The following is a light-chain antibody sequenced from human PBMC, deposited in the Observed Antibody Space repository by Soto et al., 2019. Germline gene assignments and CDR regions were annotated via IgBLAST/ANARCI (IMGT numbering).Light chain of an antibody. CDR3: QQYGSSGT. Sequence: EIVLTQSPGTLSLSPGERATLSCRASQSVSNNCLAXYXQXPXXAXXXLIYGASNRATGIPDRFSGSGSGTDFTLTISRLEPEDFAVYYCQQYGSSGTFGQGTKVDIK. J-gene: IGKJ1*01. CDR1: QSVSNNC. CDR2: GAS. V-gene: IGKV3-20*01.